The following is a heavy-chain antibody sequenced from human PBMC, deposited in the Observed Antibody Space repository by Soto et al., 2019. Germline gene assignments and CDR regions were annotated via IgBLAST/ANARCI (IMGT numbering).Heavy chain of an antibody. Sequence: SETLSLTCTVSGGSISSYYWSWIRQPPGKGLECIGYIYYSGSTNYNPSLKSRVTISVDTSKNQFSLKLSSVTAADTAVYYCASEGDHDAFDIWGQGTMVTVSS. D-gene: IGHD2-21*02. CDR2: IYYSGST. CDR3: ASEGDHDAFDI. J-gene: IGHJ3*02. V-gene: IGHV4-59*01. CDR1: GGSISSYY.